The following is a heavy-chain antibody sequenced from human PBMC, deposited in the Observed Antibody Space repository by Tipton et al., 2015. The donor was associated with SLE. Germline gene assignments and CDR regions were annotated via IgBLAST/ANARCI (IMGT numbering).Heavy chain of an antibody. CDR2: ISSGSSK. J-gene: IGHJ6*03. D-gene: IGHD1-26*01. Sequence: SLRLSCAASGSSFSGYEMNWARQAPGKGLEWGSYISSGSSKYYAESVKGRFTISRDNAKNSLYLQMNSLSAEDTAVYYCARDGGSLEDYMDVWGKGTTVTVSS. CDR3: ARDGGSLEDYMDV. CDR1: GSSFSGYE. V-gene: IGHV3-48*03.